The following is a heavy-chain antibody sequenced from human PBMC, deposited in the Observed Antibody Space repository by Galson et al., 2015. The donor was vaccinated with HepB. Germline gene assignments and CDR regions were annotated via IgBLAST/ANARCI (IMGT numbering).Heavy chain of an antibody. CDR1: GYTFTGYY. Sequence: SVKVSCKASGYTFTGYYMHWVRQAPGQGLEWMGWINPNSGGTNYAQKFQGRVTMTRDTSISTAYMELSRLRSDDTAVYYCARVSGSYPTDDAFDIWGQGTMVTVSS. CDR2: INPNSGGT. CDR3: ARVSGSYPTDDAFDI. D-gene: IGHD1-26*01. V-gene: IGHV1-2*02. J-gene: IGHJ3*02.